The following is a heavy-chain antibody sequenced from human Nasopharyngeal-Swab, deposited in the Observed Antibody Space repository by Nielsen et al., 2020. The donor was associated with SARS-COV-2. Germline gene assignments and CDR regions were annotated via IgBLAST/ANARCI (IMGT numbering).Heavy chain of an antibody. CDR1: GFTFSSYG. D-gene: IGHD5-24*01. CDR2: ISYDGSNK. V-gene: IGHV3-30*03. J-gene: IGHJ4*02. Sequence: EGSLRLSCAASGFTFSSYGMHWVRQAPGKGLEWVAVISYDGSNKYYADSVKGRFTISRDNSKNTLYLQMNSLRAEDTAVYYCARDRGDGYNLYYFDYWGQGTLVTVSS. CDR3: ARDRGDGYNLYYFDY.